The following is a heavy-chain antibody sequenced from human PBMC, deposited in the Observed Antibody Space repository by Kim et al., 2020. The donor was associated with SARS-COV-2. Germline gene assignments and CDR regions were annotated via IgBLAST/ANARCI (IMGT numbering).Heavy chain of an antibody. CDR2: I. CDR3: AREEVERDFDY. J-gene: IGHJ4*02. Sequence: IYYADSVKGRFTISRDNAKNSLYLQMNSLRAEDTAVYYCAREEVERDFDYWGQGTLVTVSS. V-gene: IGHV3-48*04. D-gene: IGHD1-26*01.